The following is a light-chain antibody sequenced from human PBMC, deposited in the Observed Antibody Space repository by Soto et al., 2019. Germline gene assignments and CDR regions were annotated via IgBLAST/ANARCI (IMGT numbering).Light chain of an antibody. V-gene: IGLV1-44*01. CDR2: SNH. CDR1: SSNIGSNT. Sequence: QSVLTQPPSASGTPGQRVTISCSGSSSNIGSNTVNWYQQLPGTAPKLLIYSNHQRPSGVPDRFPGSKSGTSASLAISGLQSEDEADYYCAAWDASLNGVVFGGGTKVTVL. J-gene: IGLJ2*01. CDR3: AAWDASLNGVV.